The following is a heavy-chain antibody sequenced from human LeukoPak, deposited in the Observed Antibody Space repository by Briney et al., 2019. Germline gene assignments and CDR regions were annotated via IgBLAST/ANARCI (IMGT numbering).Heavy chain of an antibody. J-gene: IGHJ4*02. V-gene: IGHV4-61*01. CDR2: IYYSGST. Sequence: PSETLSLTCTVSGGSVSSGSYYWSWIRQPPGKGLEWIGYIYYSGSTNYNPSLKSRVTISVDTSKNQFSLKLSSVTAADTAVYYCARGQAYPGIAAALSFWGQGTLVTVSS. CDR3: ARGQAYPGIAAALSF. CDR1: GGSVSSGSYY. D-gene: IGHD6-13*01.